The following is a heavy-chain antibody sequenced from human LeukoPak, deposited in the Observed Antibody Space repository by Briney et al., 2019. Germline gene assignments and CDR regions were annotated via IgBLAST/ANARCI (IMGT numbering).Heavy chain of an antibody. CDR2: INHSGST. CDR3: ARASRGYGSGSYYNVHDY. Sequence: SETLSLPCAVYGGSFSGYYWSWIRQPPGKGLDWIGEINHSGSTNYNPSLTSRVTISVDTSKNQFSLKLSSVTAADTAVYYCARASRGYGSGSYYNVHDYWGQGTLVTVSS. V-gene: IGHV4-34*01. CDR1: GGSFSGYY. J-gene: IGHJ4*02. D-gene: IGHD3-10*01.